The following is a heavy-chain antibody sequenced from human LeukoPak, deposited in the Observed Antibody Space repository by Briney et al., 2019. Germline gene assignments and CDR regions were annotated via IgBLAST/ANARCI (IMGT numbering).Heavy chain of an antibody. V-gene: IGHV4-4*07. CDR1: GGSVTSYY. D-gene: IGHD3-22*01. J-gene: IGHJ4*02. CDR3: ARDGRYDRSGYHDHIDC. CDR2: VYSSGNT. Sequence: SETLSLTCTVSGGSVTSYYWSWIRQPAGKGLEWIGRVYSSGNTNYSPSLKSRVTMSLDTSKNQFSLKLSSVTAADTAVYYCARDGRYDRSGYHDHIDCWGQGILVTVSS.